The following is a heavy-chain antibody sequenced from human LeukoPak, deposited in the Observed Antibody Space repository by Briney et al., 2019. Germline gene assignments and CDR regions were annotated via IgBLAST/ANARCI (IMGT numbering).Heavy chain of an antibody. J-gene: IGHJ6*03. CDR2: ISAYNGNT. CDR3: ARNNWNYGLDYYYYYMDV. D-gene: IGHD1-7*01. CDR1: GYTFTSYG. Sequence: ASVKVSCKASGYTFTSYGISWVRQAPGQGLEWMGWISAYNGNTNYAQKLQGRVTMTTDTSTSTAYMELRSLRSDDTAVYYCARNNWNYGLDYYYYYMDVWGKGTTVTVSS. V-gene: IGHV1-18*01.